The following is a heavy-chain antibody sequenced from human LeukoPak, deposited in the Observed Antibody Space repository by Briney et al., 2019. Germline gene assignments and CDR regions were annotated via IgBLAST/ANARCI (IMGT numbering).Heavy chain of an antibody. V-gene: IGHV1-46*01. D-gene: IGHD3-3*01. J-gene: IGHJ5*02. CDR3: ARERLRFLEWLFNTRNWFDP. CDR2: INPSGGST. Sequence: ASVKVSCKASGCTFTSYYMHWVRQAPGQGLEWMGIINPSGGSTSYAQKFQGRVTMTRDTSTSTVYMELSSLRSEDTAVYYCARERLRFLEWLFNTRNWFDPWGQGTLVTVSS. CDR1: GCTFTSYY.